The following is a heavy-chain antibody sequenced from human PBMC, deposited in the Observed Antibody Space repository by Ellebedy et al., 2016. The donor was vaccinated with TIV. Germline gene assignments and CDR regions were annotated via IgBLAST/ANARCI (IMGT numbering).Heavy chain of an antibody. D-gene: IGHD1-26*01. CDR1: GFTFGRYR. CDR3: VRDGVGATPIDY. V-gene: IGHV3-74*01. CDR2: INTDGSTT. J-gene: IGHJ4*02. Sequence: HTGGSLRLSCVASGFTFGRYRMHWVRQAPGKGLVWVSRINTDGSTTNYADSVKGRFTISRDNAKNTLYLQMNSLRVEDTAVYYCVRDGVGATPIDYWGQGTLVTVSS.